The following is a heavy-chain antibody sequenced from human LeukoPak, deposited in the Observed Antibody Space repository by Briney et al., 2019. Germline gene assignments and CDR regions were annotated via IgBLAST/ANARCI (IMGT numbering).Heavy chain of an antibody. V-gene: IGHV3-30*04. D-gene: IGHD3-10*01. Sequence: TGGSLRLSCAASGFTFSSYAMHWVRQAPGKGLEWVAVISYDGSNKYYADSVKGRFTISRDNSKNTLYLQMNSLRAEDTAVDYCARDPHPVWFGELSWFDPWGQGTLVTVSS. CDR1: GFTFSSYA. CDR2: ISYDGSNK. J-gene: IGHJ5*02. CDR3: ARDPHPVWFGELSWFDP.